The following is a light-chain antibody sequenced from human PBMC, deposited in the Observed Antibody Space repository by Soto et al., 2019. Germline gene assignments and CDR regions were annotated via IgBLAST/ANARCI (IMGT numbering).Light chain of an antibody. Sequence: EIVLTQSPATLSLSPGERATLSCRASQSVSSYLAWYQQKPGQALRLLIYDASNRATGIPARFSGSGSGTDFTLTISSLEPEDFAVYYCQQRSNLFGQGTKVEIK. CDR1: QSVSSY. CDR2: DAS. V-gene: IGKV3-11*01. J-gene: IGKJ1*01. CDR3: QQRSNL.